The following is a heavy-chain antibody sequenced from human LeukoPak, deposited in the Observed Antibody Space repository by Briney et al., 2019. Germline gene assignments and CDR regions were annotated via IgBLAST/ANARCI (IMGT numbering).Heavy chain of an antibody. CDR1: GYTFTGYY. D-gene: IGHD3-22*01. J-gene: IGHJ4*02. CDR2: INPNSGGT. Sequence: ASVKVSCKASGYTFTGYYMHWVRQAPGQGLEWMGWINPNSGGTNYAQKFQGRVTMTRDTSISTAYMELSRLRSDDTAVYYCARDTYYYDSSGYSGFDYWGQGTLVTVSS. V-gene: IGHV1-2*02. CDR3: ARDTYYYDSSGYSGFDY.